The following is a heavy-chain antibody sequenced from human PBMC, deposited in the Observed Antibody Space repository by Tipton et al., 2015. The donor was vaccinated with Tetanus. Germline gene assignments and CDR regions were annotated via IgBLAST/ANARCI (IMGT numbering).Heavy chain of an antibody. V-gene: IGHV4-59*01. CDR3: ARDHRLSASYAGWFDP. CDR1: GGSINPYY. D-gene: IGHD2-8*01. CDR2: IYSSGST. Sequence: TLSLTCSVSGGSINPYYWSWIRQPPGKGLEWIGNIYSSGSTYYNPSLKSRVTISVDTSRNQFSLRLKSVTPADTAMYYCARDHRLSASYAGWFDPWGKGTLVTVSS. J-gene: IGHJ5*02.